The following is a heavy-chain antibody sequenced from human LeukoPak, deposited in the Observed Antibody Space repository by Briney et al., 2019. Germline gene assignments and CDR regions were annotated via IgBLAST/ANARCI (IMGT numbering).Heavy chain of an antibody. J-gene: IGHJ3*02. CDR2: ISGSGGST. CDR1: GFTFSSYG. Sequence: GGSLRLSCAASGFTFSSYGMRWVRQAPGKGLEWVSAISGSGGSTYYADSVKGRFTISRDNAKNSLYLQMNSLGAEDTAFYYCASDRRSDSSGYAFGIWGQGTMVTVSS. CDR3: ASDRRSDSSGYAFGI. D-gene: IGHD3-22*01. V-gene: IGHV3-23*01.